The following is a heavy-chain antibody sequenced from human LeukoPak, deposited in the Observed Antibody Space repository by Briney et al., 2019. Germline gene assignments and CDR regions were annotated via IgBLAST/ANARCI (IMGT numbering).Heavy chain of an antibody. Sequence: GGSLRLSCAASGFTFSSYAMSWVRQAPGKGLEWVSAISGSGGSTYNADSVKGRFTISRDNSKNTLYLQMNSLRAEDTAVYYCAKGYCSSLTCYANFEDWGQGTLVTVSS. V-gene: IGHV3-23*01. CDR3: AKGYCSSLTCYANFED. J-gene: IGHJ4*02. CDR2: ISGSGGST. CDR1: GFTFSSYA. D-gene: IGHD2-2*01.